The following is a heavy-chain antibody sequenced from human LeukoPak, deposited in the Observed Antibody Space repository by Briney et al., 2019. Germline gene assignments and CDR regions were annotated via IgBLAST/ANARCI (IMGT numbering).Heavy chain of an antibody. CDR1: GYTFTTNYA. J-gene: IGHJ3*01. V-gene: IGHV7-4-1*02. CDR3: ARDGYGDDAFDL. Sequence: GASVKVSCKASGYTFTTNYAINWVRQAPGQGLEWMGWIDTNTGNPTYAQGFTGRFVFSLDTSVSTAYLQISSLKAEDTAVYYCARDGYGDDAFDLWGQGTMVTVSS. CDR2: IDTNTGNP. D-gene: IGHD4-17*01.